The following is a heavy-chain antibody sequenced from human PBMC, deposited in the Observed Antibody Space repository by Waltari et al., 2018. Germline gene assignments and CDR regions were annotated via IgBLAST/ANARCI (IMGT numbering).Heavy chain of an antibody. CDR2: INHSGST. Sequence: QVQLQQWGAGLLKPSETLSLTCAVYGGSFSGSYWSWIRQPPGKGLEWIGEINHSGSTNYNPSLKSRVTISVDTSKNQFSLKLSSVTAADTAVYYCASTLGLRYYFDYWGQGTLVTVSS. J-gene: IGHJ4*02. CDR1: GGSFSGSY. CDR3: ASTLGLRYYFDY. D-gene: IGHD3-16*01. V-gene: IGHV4-34*01.